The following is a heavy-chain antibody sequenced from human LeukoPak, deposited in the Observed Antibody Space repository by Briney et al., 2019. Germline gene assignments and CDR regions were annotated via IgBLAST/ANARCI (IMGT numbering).Heavy chain of an antibody. J-gene: IGHJ6*02. V-gene: IGHV4-34*01. Sequence: SETLSLTCAVYGGSFSGYYWSWIRQPPGKGLEWIGEINHSGSTNYNPSLKSRVTISVDKSKNQFSLKLSSVTAADTAVYYCARVDSGVYYYYGMDVWGQGTTVTVSS. CDR3: ARVDSGVYYYYGMDV. CDR2: INHSGST. CDR1: GGSFSGYY.